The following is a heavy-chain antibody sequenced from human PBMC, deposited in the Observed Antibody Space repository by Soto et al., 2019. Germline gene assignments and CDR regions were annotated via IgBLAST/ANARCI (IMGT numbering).Heavy chain of an antibody. CDR2: INHLGSI. J-gene: IGHJ6*03. D-gene: IGHD2-21*01. CDR1: GGSLSDYF. V-gene: IGHV4-34*01. Sequence: SETQSLTCVVSGGSLSDYFWSWIRQPPGMALEWIGEINHLGSINYNPSLKSRVTMSVDTSKNQFSLTLNSVTAADTATYYCARGGISHWAYFYYMDVWDRGTTVTVSS. CDR3: ARGGISHWAYFYYMDV.